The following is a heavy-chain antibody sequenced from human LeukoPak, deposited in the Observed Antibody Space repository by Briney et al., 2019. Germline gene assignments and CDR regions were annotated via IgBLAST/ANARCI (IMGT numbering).Heavy chain of an antibody. V-gene: IGHV3-23*01. J-gene: IGHJ4*02. CDR3: AKGLLTKTHGISWDPFDS. CDR1: GFTFSGYA. Sequence: GGSLRLSCAASGFTFSGYAMTWVRQAPGKGLEWVATISGPGSTTYYADSVKGRFTISRDNSQNTLYLQMNSLRAEDTAIYYCAKGLLTKTHGISWDPFDSWGQGTLVSVSS. D-gene: IGHD6-13*01. CDR2: ISGPGSTT.